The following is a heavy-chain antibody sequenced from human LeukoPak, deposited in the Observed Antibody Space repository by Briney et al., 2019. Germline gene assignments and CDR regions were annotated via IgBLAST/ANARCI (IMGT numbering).Heavy chain of an antibody. CDR2: IHPGNSDT. Sequence: GESLKISCKGTGYSFSTYWVVWVRQMPGKGLEWMGIIHPGNSDTRYSPSFQGQVTISADKSITTAYLQWSSLKASDTAMYYCARTPGSSDYRGYQYWHFDLWGRGTLATVSS. CDR3: ARTPGSSDYRGYQYWHFDL. D-gene: IGHD5-12*01. J-gene: IGHJ2*01. V-gene: IGHV5-51*01. CDR1: GYSFSTYW.